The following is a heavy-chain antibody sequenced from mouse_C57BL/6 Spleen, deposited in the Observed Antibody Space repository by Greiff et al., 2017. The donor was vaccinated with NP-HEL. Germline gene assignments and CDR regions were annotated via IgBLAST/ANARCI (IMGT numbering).Heavy chain of an antibody. CDR2: IHPNSGST. Sequence: QVQLKQPGAELVKPGASVKLSCKASGYTFTSYWMHWVKQRPGQGLEWIGMIHPNSGSTNYNEKFKSKATLTVDKSSSTAYMQLSSLTSEDSAVYYCARRAYDYDYFDYWGQGTTLTVSS. CDR1: GYTFTSYW. J-gene: IGHJ2*01. D-gene: IGHD2-4*01. V-gene: IGHV1-64*01. CDR3: ARRAYDYDYFDY.